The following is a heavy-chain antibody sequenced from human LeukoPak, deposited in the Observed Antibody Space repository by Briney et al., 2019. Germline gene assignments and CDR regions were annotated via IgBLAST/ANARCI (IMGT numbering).Heavy chain of an antibody. V-gene: IGHV3-21*04. D-gene: IGHD2-15*01. J-gene: IGHJ4*02. Sequence: GGSLRLSCAASGFTFSSYSMNWVRQAPGKGLEWVSSISSSSSNIYYADSVKGRFTISRDNAKNSLYLQMNSLRAEDTAVDYCAKDLREDCSGGRRYYFVYRRQAALVT. CDR3: AKDLREDCSGGRRYYFVY. CDR2: ISSSSSNI. CDR1: GFTFSSYS.